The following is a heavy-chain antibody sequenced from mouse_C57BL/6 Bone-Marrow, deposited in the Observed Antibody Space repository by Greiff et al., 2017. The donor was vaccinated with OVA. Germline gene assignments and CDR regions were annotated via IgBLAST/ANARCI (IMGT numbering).Heavy chain of an antibody. V-gene: IGHV5-6*02. Sequence: DVKLVESGGDLVKPGGSLKLSCAASGFTFSSYGMSWVRQTPDKRLEWVATISSGGSYTYYPDSVKGRFTISRDNAKNTLYLQMSSLKSEDTAMYYCARSMMVTTGAYWYFDVWGTGTTVTVSS. D-gene: IGHD2-3*01. J-gene: IGHJ1*03. CDR3: ARSMMVTTGAYWYFDV. CDR2: ISSGGSYT. CDR1: GFTFSSYG.